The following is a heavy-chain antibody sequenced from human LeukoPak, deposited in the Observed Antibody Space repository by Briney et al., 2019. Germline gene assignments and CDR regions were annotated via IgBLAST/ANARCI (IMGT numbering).Heavy chain of an antibody. CDR2: IYTSGST. J-gene: IGHJ5*02. D-gene: IGHD4-11*01. CDR3: ARDMSKRALNYGYNWFDP. CDR1: GGSISSGSYY. Sequence: SETLSLTCTVSGGSISSGSYYWSWIRQPAGKGLEWIGRIYTSGSTNYNPSLKSRVTISVDTSKNQFSLKLSSVTAADTAVYYCARDMSKRALNYGYNWFDPWGQGTLVTVSS. V-gene: IGHV4-61*02.